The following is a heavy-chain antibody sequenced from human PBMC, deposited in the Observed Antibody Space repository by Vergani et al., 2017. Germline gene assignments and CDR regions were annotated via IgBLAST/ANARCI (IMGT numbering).Heavy chain of an antibody. D-gene: IGHD3-3*01. CDR3: ARGLWDFWSGYYTGMIFDP. CDR2: MNPNSGNT. Sequence: QVQLVQSGAEVKTPGASVKVSCKASGYTFTSYDINWVRQATGQGLEWMGWMNPNSGNTGYAQKLQGRVTMTRHTSISTAYMELSSLRSEDTAVYYCARGLWDFWSGYYTGMIFDPWGQGTLVTVSA. CDR1: GYTFTSYD. J-gene: IGHJ5*02. V-gene: IGHV1-8*01.